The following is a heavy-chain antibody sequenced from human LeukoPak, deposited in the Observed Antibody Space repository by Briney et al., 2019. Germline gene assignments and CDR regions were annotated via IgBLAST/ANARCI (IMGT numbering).Heavy chain of an antibody. CDR3: ARANPLPGILEWLGYFDY. CDR2: IYYRGNT. D-gene: IGHD3-3*01. V-gene: IGHV4-31*03. J-gene: IGHJ4*02. CDR1: GGSISSDTYY. Sequence: SETLSLTCTVSGGSISSDTYYWSWIRQHPGKGLEWIGYIYYRGNTYYNPSLKSRASISVDTSKNQFSLKLSSATAADTAVYYCARANPLPGILEWLGYFDYWGQGTLVTVSS.